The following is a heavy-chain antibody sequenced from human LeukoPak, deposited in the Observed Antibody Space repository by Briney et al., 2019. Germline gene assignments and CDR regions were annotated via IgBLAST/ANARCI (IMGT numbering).Heavy chain of an antibody. V-gene: IGHV4-59*01. D-gene: IGHD3-9*01. CDR1: GGSISSYY. CDR3: TRDLVGYDILTGFGGYFDL. J-gene: IGHJ2*01. Sequence: KASETLSLTCTVFGGSISSYYWSWIRQPPGKGLEWIGYISYSGSTNYNPSLKSRVSISVDTSKNQLSLKLSSVTAADTAVYYCTRDLVGYDILTGFGGYFDLWGRGTLVTVSS. CDR2: ISYSGST.